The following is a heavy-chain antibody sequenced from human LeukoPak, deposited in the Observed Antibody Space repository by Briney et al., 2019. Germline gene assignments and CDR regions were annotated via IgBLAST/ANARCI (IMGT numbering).Heavy chain of an antibody. CDR1: GGSISSYY. CDR2: IYYSGST. D-gene: IGHD4-11*01. V-gene: IGHV4-59*08. J-gene: IGHJ4*02. Sequence: SETLSLTCTVSGGSISSYYWSWIRQLPGKGLEWIGYIYYSGSTNYNPSLKSRVTISVDTSKNQFSLKLSSVTAADTAVYYCARYRYYFDYWGQGTLVTVSS. CDR3: ARYRYYFDY.